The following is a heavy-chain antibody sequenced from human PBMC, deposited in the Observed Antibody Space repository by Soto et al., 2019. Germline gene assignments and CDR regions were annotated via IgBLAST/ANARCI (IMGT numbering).Heavy chain of an antibody. Sequence: SETLSLTCAVYSGSFSGYYWSWIRQPPGKGLEWIGEINHSGSTKYNASLKSRVTISVDRSKNQFSLKLNSVTAADTAVYYCARGQDFWSGYPFDYWGQGTLVTVSS. V-gene: IGHV4-34*01. J-gene: IGHJ4*01. D-gene: IGHD3-3*01. CDR2: INHSGST. CDR3: ARGQDFWSGYPFDY. CDR1: SGSFSGYY.